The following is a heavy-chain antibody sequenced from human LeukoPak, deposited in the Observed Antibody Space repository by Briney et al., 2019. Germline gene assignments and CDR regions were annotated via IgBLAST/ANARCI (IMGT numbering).Heavy chain of an antibody. Sequence: SETLSLTCAVSGGPLSGSNWWTWARLPPGKALEWIGEIYHGGSTNYNPSLKSRVTISVDKSKNQFSLNVNSVTAADTAVYYCARTGNTAMVPLDYWGQGTLVTVSS. CDR3: ARTGNTAMVPLDY. CDR2: IYHGGST. J-gene: IGHJ4*02. V-gene: IGHV4-4*02. D-gene: IGHD5-18*01. CDR1: GGPLSGSNW.